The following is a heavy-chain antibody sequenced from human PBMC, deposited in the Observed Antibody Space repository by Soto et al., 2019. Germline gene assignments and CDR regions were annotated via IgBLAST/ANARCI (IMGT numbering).Heavy chain of an antibody. D-gene: IGHD2-15*01. CDR1: GFTFTSSA. J-gene: IGHJ6*02. Sequence: SVKVSCKASGFTFTSSAMQWVRQARGQRLEWIGWIVVGSGNTNYAQKFQERVTITRDMSTSTAYMELSSLRSEDTAVYYCAADSCSGGSCYHHYYYYGMAVWGQGTTVTVSS. CDR3: AADSCSGGSCYHHYYYYGMAV. V-gene: IGHV1-58*02. CDR2: IVVGSGNT.